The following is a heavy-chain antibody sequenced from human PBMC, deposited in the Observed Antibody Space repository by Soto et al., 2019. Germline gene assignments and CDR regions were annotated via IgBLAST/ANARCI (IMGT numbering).Heavy chain of an antibody. CDR2: IDPSDSYT. CDR3: ARPGEEQWLVHAGYYYGMDV. J-gene: IGHJ6*02. Sequence: GESLKISCKGSGYSFTSYWISWVRQMPGKGLECMGRIDPSDSYTNYSPSFQGHVTISADKSISTAYLQWSSLKASDTAMYYCARPGEEQWLVHAGYYYGMDVWGQGTTVTVSS. D-gene: IGHD6-19*01. CDR1: GYSFTSYW. V-gene: IGHV5-10-1*01.